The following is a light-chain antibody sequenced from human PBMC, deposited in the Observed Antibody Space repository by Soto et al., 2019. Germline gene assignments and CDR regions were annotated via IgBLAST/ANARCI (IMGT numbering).Light chain of an antibody. CDR2: WAS. V-gene: IGKV4-1*01. Sequence: DIVLTQSPDSLAVSLGERATINCKSSQSVLYSSNNKNYLAWYQQKPGQPPKLLIYWASTRETGVPDRFSGSGSGTDFTLTISSLQAEDVAVYYCHQYYSSPDTFGQGTTLAIK. CDR1: QSVLYSSNNKNY. CDR3: HQYYSSPDT. J-gene: IGKJ2*01.